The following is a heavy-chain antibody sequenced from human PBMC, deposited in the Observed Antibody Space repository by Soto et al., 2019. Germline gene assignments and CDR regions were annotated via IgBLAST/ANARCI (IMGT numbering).Heavy chain of an antibody. CDR1: GDSVSSNSAA. D-gene: IGHD3-10*01. J-gene: IGHJ6*01. CDR2: TYYRSKWNN. V-gene: IGHV6-1*01. Sequence: SQTLSLTCAISGDSVSSNSAAWNWIRQSPSRGLEWLGRTYYRSKWNNDYALSVKRRITINPDTPKNQVSLHLYSLTPEDTAVNYCTGITSFSGLEVWGQGTPGSVYS. CDR3: TGITSFSGLEV.